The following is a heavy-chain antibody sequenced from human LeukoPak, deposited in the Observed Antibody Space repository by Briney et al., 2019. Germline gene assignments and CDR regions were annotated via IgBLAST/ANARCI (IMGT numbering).Heavy chain of an antibody. CDR1: GFTFSSYW. Sequence: SGGSLRLSCAASGFTFSSYWMSWVRQAPGKGLDWVAVISYDGSNKYYADSVKGRFTISRDNSKNTLYLQMNSLRAEDTAVYYCAKALDSGGNFYFDYWGQGTLVTVSS. CDR2: ISYDGSNK. V-gene: IGHV3-30*18. D-gene: IGHD4-23*01. CDR3: AKALDSGGNFYFDY. J-gene: IGHJ4*02.